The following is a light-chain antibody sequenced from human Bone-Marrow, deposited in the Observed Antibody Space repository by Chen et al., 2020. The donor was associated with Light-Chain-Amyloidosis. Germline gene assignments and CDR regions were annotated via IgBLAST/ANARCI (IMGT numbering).Light chain of an antibody. CDR1: ALPTKY. CDR3: QSADSSGTYEVI. Sequence: SYELTQPPSVSVSPGQTARITCSGDALPTKYAYWYQQKPGQAPLLVIHRDTERPSGISVRFSGSSSGTTATLTISGVQAEDEADYHCQSADSSGTYEVIFGGGTKLTVL. CDR2: RDT. V-gene: IGLV3-25*03. J-gene: IGLJ2*01.